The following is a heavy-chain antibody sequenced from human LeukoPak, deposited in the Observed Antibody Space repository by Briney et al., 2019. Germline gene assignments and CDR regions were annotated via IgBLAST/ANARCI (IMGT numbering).Heavy chain of an antibody. Sequence: ASVKVSCKASGYTFTSYYMHWVRQAPGQGLEWMGIINPSGGSTSYAQKFQGRVTMTRDMSTSTVYMELSSLRSEDTAVYYCARPHRPHDAPTRYSGYDYVIGTGAFDIWGQGTMVIVSS. V-gene: IGHV1-46*01. J-gene: IGHJ3*02. CDR1: GYTFTSYY. CDR2: INPSGGST. D-gene: IGHD5-12*01. CDR3: ARPHRPHDAPTRYSGYDYVIGTGAFDI.